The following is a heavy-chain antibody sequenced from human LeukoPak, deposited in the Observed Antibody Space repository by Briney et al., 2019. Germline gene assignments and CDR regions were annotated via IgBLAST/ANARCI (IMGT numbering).Heavy chain of an antibody. CDR1: GFTSSSYA. J-gene: IGHJ4*02. CDR3: AKARSYDFWSGYYLYDY. V-gene: IGHV3-23*01. CDR2: ISGSGGST. D-gene: IGHD3-3*01. Sequence: PGGSLRLSCAASGFTSSSYAMSWVRQAPGKGLEWVSAISGSGGSTYYADSVKGRFTISRDNSKNTLYLQMNSLRAEDTAVYYCAKARSYDFWSGYYLYDYWGQGTLVTVSS.